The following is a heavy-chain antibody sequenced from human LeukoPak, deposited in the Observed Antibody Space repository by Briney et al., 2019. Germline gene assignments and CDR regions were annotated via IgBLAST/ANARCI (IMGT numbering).Heavy chain of an antibody. CDR2: ISGSSTYI. J-gene: IGHJ4*02. Sequence: PGGSLRLSCAASGFSFSTYSMNWVRQAPGKGLEWVSSISGSSTYIYYADSVKARFTISRDNAKNSLYLQVNSLRAEDTAVYHCARLTYYYDSSGYYLFDYWGQGTLVTVSS. V-gene: IGHV3-21*04. CDR1: GFSFSTYS. D-gene: IGHD3-22*01. CDR3: ARLTYYYDSSGYYLFDY.